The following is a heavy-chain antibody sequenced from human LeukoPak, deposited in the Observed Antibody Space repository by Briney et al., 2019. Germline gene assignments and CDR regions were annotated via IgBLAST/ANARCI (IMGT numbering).Heavy chain of an antibody. J-gene: IGHJ4*02. V-gene: IGHV1-46*01. CDR2: INPSGGST. CDR1: GYTFTSYY. D-gene: IGHD3-22*01. Sequence: ASVKVSCKASGYTFTSYYMHWVRQAPGQGLEWMGIINPSGGSTSYAQKFQGRVTMTRDTSTSTVYMELSSLRSEDTAVYYCARTLYDSSGYYSDVDFDYWGQGTLVTVSS. CDR3: ARTLYDSSGYYSDVDFDY.